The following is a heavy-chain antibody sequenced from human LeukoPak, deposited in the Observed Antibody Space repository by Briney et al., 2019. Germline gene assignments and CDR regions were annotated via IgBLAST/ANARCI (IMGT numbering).Heavy chain of an antibody. Sequence: ASVKVSCKASGYTFTIYGISWVRRAPGQGLEWMGWISTSNGNTNYAQKLQGRVTMTTDTSTDTAYMELRSLRSDDTAVHYCARMVNTRWTDSSGYLGDAFDIWGQGTMVTVSS. CDR2: ISTSNGNT. CDR3: ARMVNTRWTDSSGYLGDAFDI. D-gene: IGHD3-22*01. V-gene: IGHV1-18*04. CDR1: GYTFTIYG. J-gene: IGHJ3*02.